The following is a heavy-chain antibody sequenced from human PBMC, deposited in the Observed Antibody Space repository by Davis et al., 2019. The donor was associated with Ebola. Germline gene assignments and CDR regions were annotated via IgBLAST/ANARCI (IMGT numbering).Heavy chain of an antibody. CDR1: GGSISSYY. D-gene: IGHD3-22*01. V-gene: IGHV4-59*08. CDR2: IYYSGST. CDR3: ARGRLAYYYDSSGYLSVLDAFDI. Sequence: PSETLSLTCTVSGGSISSYYWSWIRQPPGKGLEWIGYIYYSGSTYYNPSLKSRVTISVDTSKNQFSLKPSSVTAADTAVYYCARGRLAYYYDSSGYLSVLDAFDIWGQGTMVTVSS. J-gene: IGHJ3*02.